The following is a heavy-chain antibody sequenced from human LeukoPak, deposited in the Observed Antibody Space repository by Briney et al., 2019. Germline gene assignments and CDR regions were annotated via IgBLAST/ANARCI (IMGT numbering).Heavy chain of an antibody. CDR3: ARDNEYCTGGTCRLDY. D-gene: IGHD2-15*01. CDR2: IKQDGTEK. CDR1: GFTFSGYW. Sequence: GGSLRLSCAASGFTFSGYWMTWVRQAPGKGLEWVASIKQDGTEKYYVDSVEGRFTISRDNAKNSLYLEMNSLRVEDTAVYYCARDNEYCTGGTCRLDYWGQGALVTVSS. J-gene: IGHJ4*02. V-gene: IGHV3-7*01.